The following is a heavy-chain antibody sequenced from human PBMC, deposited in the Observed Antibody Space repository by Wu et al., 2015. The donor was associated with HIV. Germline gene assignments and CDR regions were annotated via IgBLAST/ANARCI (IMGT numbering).Heavy chain of an antibody. CDR2: ILPILGVA. CDR3: ARVGGYYYDSSGPKRGWFDP. J-gene: IGHJ5*02. V-gene: IGHV1-69*04. D-gene: IGHD3-22*01. Sequence: QVQLVQSGAEVKKPGSSVKVSCKASGGTFSNYGISWVRQAPGQGLEWMGRILPILGVASYPQKFQGRVTMTRDTSISTAYMELSRLRSDDTAVYYCARVGGYYYDSSGPKRGWFDPWGQGTLVTVSS. CDR1: GGTFSNYG.